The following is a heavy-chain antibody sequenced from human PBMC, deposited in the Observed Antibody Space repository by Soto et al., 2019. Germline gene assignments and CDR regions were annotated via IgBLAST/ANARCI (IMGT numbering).Heavy chain of an antibody. D-gene: IGHD6-19*01. CDR2: ISGSGGST. CDR3: AKDNGGWYDSDY. J-gene: IGHJ4*02. Sequence: GGSLRLSCAASGFTFSSYAMSWVRQAPGKGLEWVSAISGSGGSTYYADSVKGRFTISRDNSKNTLYLQMNSLRAEDTAVSYCAKDNGGWYDSDYWGQGTLVTVSS. V-gene: IGHV3-23*01. CDR1: GFTFSSYA.